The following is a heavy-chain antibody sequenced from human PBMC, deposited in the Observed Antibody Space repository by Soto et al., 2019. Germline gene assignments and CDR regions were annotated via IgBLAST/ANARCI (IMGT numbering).Heavy chain of an antibody. CDR2: ISANNSDT. V-gene: IGHV1-18*01. Sequence: ASVKVSCKASGYTFTSYGISWVRQAPGQGLQWMGWISANNSDTNYAQKFQGRVTMTTDTSTSTAYMELRSLRSDDTAVYYCARRALDYWGQGTLVNVSS. J-gene: IGHJ4*02. CDR3: ARRALDY. CDR1: GYTFTSYG.